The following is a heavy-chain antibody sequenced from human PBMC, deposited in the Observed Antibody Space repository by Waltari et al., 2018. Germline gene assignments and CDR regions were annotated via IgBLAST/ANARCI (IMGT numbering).Heavy chain of an antibody. CDR1: GFTFSSYS. J-gene: IGHJ3*02. Sequence: EVQLVESGGGLVQPGGSLRLSCAASGFTFSSYSMNWVRQAPGKGLEWVSYISSRSSTIYYADSVKGRFTISRDNAKNSLYLQMNSLRAEDTAVYYCARDDYAGAFDIWGQGTMVTVSS. CDR2: ISSRSSTI. CDR3: ARDDYAGAFDI. D-gene: IGHD4-17*01. V-gene: IGHV3-48*01.